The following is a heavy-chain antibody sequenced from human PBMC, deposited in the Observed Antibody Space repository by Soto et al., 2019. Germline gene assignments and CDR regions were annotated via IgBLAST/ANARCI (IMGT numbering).Heavy chain of an antibody. V-gene: IGHV4-34*01. CDR2: INHSGST. CDR3: ARGDFGSGSYYRKLDY. CDR1: GGSFSGYY. Sequence: SETLSLTCAVYGGSFSGYYWSWIRQPPGKGLEWIGEINHSGSTNYNPSLKSRVTISVDTSKNQFSLKLSSVTAADTAVYYCARGDFGSGSYYRKLDYWGQGTLVTVSS. J-gene: IGHJ4*02. D-gene: IGHD3-10*01.